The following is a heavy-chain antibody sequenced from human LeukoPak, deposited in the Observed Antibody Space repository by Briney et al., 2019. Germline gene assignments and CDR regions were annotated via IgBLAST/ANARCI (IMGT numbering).Heavy chain of an antibody. V-gene: IGHV4-34*01. Sequence: SETLSLTCAVSGVSFNDYYWSWVRQTPGRGLEWVGEINHSGYTNDSPSLKSRVTLSIDTSRKQFSLNLRSVTVADTGIYYCTRMTTGHDYWGQGTLVTVSS. D-gene: IGHD4-17*01. CDR1: GVSFNDYY. CDR2: INHSGYT. J-gene: IGHJ4*02. CDR3: TRMTTGHDY.